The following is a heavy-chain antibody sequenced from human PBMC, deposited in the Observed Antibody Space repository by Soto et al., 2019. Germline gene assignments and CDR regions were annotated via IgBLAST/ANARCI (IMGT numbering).Heavy chain of an antibody. D-gene: IGHD3-9*01. Sequence: KVLEWMGWINPNSGGTNYAQKFQGRVTMTRDTSISTAYMELSRLRSDDTAVYYCASSGLILTGYSRLDICGQGTLV. J-gene: IGHJ4*02. CDR2: INPNSGGT. CDR3: ASSGLILTGYSRLDI. V-gene: IGHV1-2*02.